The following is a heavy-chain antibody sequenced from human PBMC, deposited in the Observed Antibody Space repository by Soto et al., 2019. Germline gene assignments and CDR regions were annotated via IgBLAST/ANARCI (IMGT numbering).Heavy chain of an antibody. CDR2: IYHSGST. J-gene: IGHJ5*02. CDR3: ARDRGASGSYSFDP. CDR1: GGSISSSNW. V-gene: IGHV4-4*02. Sequence: QVQLQESGPGLVKPSGTLSLTCAVSGGSISSSNWWSWVRQPPGKGLEWIGEIYHSGSTIYNQSPKGRVTISVDKSQDPFSLKLSSVAAADPAVYYCARDRGASGSYSFDPWGQGTLVTVSS. D-gene: IGHD1-26*01.